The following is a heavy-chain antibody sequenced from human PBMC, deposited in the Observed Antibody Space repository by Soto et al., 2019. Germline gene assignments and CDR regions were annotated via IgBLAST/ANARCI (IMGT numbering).Heavy chain of an antibody. Sequence: PSETLSLTCAVYGGSFSGYYWSWIRQPPGKGLEWIGEINHSGSTNYNPSLKSRVTISVDTSKNQFSLKLSSVTAADTAVYYCARGRSASGYCSGGSCYRTPFRCYMDVWGKGTTVTVSS. CDR2: INHSGST. J-gene: IGHJ6*03. V-gene: IGHV4-34*01. CDR3: ARGRSASGYCSGGSCYRTPFRCYMDV. D-gene: IGHD2-15*01. CDR1: GGSFSGYY.